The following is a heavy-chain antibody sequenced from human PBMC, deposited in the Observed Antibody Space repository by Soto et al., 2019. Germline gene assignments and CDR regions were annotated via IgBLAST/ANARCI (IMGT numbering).Heavy chain of an antibody. CDR2: INPSAGGT. V-gene: IGHV1-46*01. Sequence: ASVKVSCKASGYTFTNYYMHWVRQAPGQGLERMGIINPSAGGTSYAPRFQARVTMTRDMSTSTVHMELSSLRPDDTAVYYCARDSTLAYWGQGTLVTVSS. CDR3: ARDSTLAY. J-gene: IGHJ4*02. CDR1: GYTFTNYY.